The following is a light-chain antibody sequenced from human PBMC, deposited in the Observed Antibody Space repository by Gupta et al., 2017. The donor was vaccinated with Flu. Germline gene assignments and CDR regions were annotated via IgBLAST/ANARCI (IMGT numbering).Light chain of an antibody. J-gene: IGLJ2*01. CDR1: SGPSNDI. V-gene: IGLV4-60*03. Sequence: PVLTPSSSASASLGSSVQPNSTLSSGPSNDISAWHQHQPGKAPRDLRQLEGSGSDNKESGVPDRCSCSSYGADRYLTISNRQSDDEADYYCDTWDSNTHHLVFGGGTKLTVL. CDR2: LEGSGSD. CDR3: DTWDSNTHHLV.